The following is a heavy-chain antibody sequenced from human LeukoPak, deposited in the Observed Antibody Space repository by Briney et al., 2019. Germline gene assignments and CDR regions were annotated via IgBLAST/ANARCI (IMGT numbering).Heavy chain of an antibody. CDR3: ARGRMRVDY. Sequence: GGSLRLSCAASGFTFTNFAMSWVRQAPGKGLDWVSSIGASDGSTYYADSVKGRFTISRDNSNNTLYLQMNSLRAEDTAVYYCARGRMRVDYWGQGTLVTVSS. CDR1: GFTFTNFA. J-gene: IGHJ4*02. CDR2: IGASDGST. V-gene: IGHV3-23*01.